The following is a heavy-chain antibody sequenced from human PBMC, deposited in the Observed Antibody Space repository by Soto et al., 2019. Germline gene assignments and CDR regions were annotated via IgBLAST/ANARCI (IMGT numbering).Heavy chain of an antibody. CDR3: AKAHGYSSSWYIGY. V-gene: IGHV3-30*18. Sequence: QVQLVESGGGVVQPGRSLRLSCAASGFTFSSYGMHWVRQAPGKGLEWVAVISYDGSNKYYADSVKGRFTISRDNSKNTLYLQMNSLRAEDTAVYYCAKAHGYSSSWYIGYWGQGTLGTVSS. CDR1: GFTFSSYG. CDR2: ISYDGSNK. D-gene: IGHD6-13*01. J-gene: IGHJ4*02.